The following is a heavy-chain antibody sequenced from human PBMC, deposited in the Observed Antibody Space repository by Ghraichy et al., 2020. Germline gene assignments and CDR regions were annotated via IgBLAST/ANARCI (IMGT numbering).Heavy chain of an antibody. CDR1: GFTFSSYS. D-gene: IGHD2-15*01. J-gene: IGHJ3*02. CDR2: ISSSSSTI. Sequence: GGSLRLSCAASGFTFSSYSMNWVRQAPGKGLEWVSYISSSSSTIYYADSVKGRFTISRDNAKNSLYLQMNSLREEDTAVYYCARGIGYCSGGSCYSGAFDIWGQGTMVTVSS. CDR3: ARGIGYCSGGSCYSGAFDI. V-gene: IGHV3-48*02.